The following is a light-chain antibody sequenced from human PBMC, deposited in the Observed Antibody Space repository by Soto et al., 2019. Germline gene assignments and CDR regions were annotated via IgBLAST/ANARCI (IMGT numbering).Light chain of an antibody. V-gene: IGLV1-47*01. Sequence: QSVLTQPPSASGTPGQRVTISCSGSSSNIGSHYVYWYQQLPGTAPKLLIYWNNQRPSWVPDLFSGSKSGTSASLVISGLRSEDEADYYCAAWDDSLSVLFGGGTKLTVL. CDR1: SSNIGSHY. CDR2: WNN. CDR3: AAWDDSLSVL. J-gene: IGLJ3*02.